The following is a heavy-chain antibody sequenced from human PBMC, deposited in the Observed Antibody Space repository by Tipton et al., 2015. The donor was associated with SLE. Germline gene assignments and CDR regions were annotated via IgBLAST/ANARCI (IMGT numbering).Heavy chain of an antibody. V-gene: IGHV3-7*04. J-gene: IGHJ4*02. D-gene: IGHD2-15*01. CDR2: IQQDGSEK. CDR3: ARGSGFDY. CDR1: GFNFRSYW. Sequence: GSLRLSCAAFGFNFRSYWMSWVRQAPGKGLEWVANIQQDGSEKFYVDSVKGRFTISRDNAKNSLYLQMNSLRVEDTAVYYCARGSGFDYWGQGTLVTVSS.